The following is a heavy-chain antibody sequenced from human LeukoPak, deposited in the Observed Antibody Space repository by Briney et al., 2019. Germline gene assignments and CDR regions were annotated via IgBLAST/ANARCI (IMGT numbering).Heavy chain of an antibody. CDR3: ARDLRAITGYYYGMDV. CDR2: ISAYNGNT. CDR1: GYTFTSYY. V-gene: IGHV1-18*04. J-gene: IGHJ6*02. Sequence: PVASVKVSCKPSGYTFTSYYMHWVRQAPGQGLEWMGWISAYNGNTNYAQKLQGRVTVTTDTSTSTAYMELRSLRSDDTAVYYCARDLRAITGYYYGMDVWGQGTTVTVSS. D-gene: IGHD1-14*01.